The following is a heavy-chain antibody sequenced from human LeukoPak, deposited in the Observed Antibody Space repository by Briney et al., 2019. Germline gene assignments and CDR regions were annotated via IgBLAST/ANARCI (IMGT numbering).Heavy chain of an antibody. V-gene: IGHV4-31*03. CDR2: IYYSGST. CDR3: ARGYSSSWYRWFDP. Sequence: SSETLSLTCTVSGGSISSGVYYWSWIRQHPGKGLEWIGYIYYSGSTYYNPSLKSRVTISVDTSKNQFSLKLSSVTAADTAVYYCARGYSSSWYRWFDPWGQGTLVTVSS. D-gene: IGHD6-13*01. J-gene: IGHJ5*02. CDR1: GGSISSGVYY.